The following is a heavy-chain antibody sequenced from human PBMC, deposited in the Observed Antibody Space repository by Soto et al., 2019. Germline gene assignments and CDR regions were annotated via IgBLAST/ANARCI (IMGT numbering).Heavy chain of an antibody. J-gene: IGHJ5*02. V-gene: IGHV1-24*01. CDR3: ASLAAGRTSNCSDP. CDR2: FDPEDGET. D-gene: IGHD6-13*01. Sequence: ASVKVSCKVSGYTLTELSMHWVRQAPGKGLEWMGGFDPEDGETIYAQKFQGRVTMTEDTSTDTAYMELSSLRSEDTGVYYCASLAAGRTSNCSDPPCPGTLVTVSS. CDR1: GYTLTELS.